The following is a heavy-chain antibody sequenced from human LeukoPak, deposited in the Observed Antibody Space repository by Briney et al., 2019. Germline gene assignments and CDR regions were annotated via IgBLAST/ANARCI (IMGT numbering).Heavy chain of an antibody. V-gene: IGHV5-10-1*01. D-gene: IGHD3-9*01. J-gene: IGHJ4*02. Sequence: GESLKISCKGSGYSFTSYWISWVRQMPGEGLEWMGRIDPSDSYTNYSPSFQGHVTISADKSISTAYLQWSSLKASDTAMYYCAALYYDILTGYYTTFFDYWGQGTLVTVSS. CDR2: IDPSDSYT. CDR1: GYSFTSYW. CDR3: AALYYDILTGYYTTFFDY.